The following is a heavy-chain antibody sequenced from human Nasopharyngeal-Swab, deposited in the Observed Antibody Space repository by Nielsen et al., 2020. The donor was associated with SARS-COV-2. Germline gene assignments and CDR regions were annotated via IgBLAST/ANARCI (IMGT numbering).Heavy chain of an antibody. CDR2: YYWDDDR. V-gene: IGHV2-5*02. Sequence: SGPTLVKPTQTLTLICSFSGFSLSTNGVAVGWVRQPPGKALEWLVIYYWDDDRRHSPSLEGRLTITKDTSRNQVGLRMTYIDSADTATYYCAHSRRITPRGRALGYYFDFWGPGILVTVSS. CDR3: AHSRRITPRGRALGYYFDF. J-gene: IGHJ4*02. CDR1: GFSLSTNGVA. D-gene: IGHD4-23*01.